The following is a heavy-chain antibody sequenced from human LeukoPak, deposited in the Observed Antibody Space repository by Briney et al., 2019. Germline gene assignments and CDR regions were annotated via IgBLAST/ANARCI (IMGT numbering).Heavy chain of an antibody. J-gene: IGHJ6*02. CDR1: GFTFSSYA. Sequence: GGSLRLSCAASGFTFSSYAMSWVRQAPGKGLEWVSAISGSGGSTYYADSVKGRFTISRDNSKNTLYLQMNSLRAEDTAAYYCAKVSGGGLYYDGMDVWGQGTTVTVSS. CDR2: ISGSGGST. V-gene: IGHV3-23*01. CDR3: AKVSGGGLYYDGMDV. D-gene: IGHD1-14*01.